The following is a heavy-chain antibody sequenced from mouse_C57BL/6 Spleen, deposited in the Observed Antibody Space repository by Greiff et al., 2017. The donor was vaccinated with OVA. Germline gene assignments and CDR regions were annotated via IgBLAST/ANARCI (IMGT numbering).Heavy chain of an antibody. CDR2: IYPGSGST. Sequence: VQLQQPGAELVKPGASVKMSCKASGYTFTSYWITWVKQRPGQGLEWIGDIYPGSGSTNYNEKFKSKATLTVDTSSSTAYMQLSSLTSEDSAVYYCARGTTVAPAWFAYWGQGTLVTVSA. CDR1: GYTFTSYW. V-gene: IGHV1-55*01. CDR3: ARGTTVAPAWFAY. D-gene: IGHD1-1*01. J-gene: IGHJ3*01.